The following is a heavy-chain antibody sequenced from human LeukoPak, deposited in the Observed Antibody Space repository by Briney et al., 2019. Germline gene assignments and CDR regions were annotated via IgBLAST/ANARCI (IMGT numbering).Heavy chain of an antibody. Sequence: GGSLRLSCTTSGFTFSSYAMSWVRQAPGKGLEWVSTITPSDSTTFYADSVKGRFTISRDNSKNTLYLQMNSPRAEDSAVYYCAKDPIGYIPNWFDPWGQGTLVTVSS. CDR1: GFTFSSYA. J-gene: IGHJ5*02. CDR2: ITPSDSTT. D-gene: IGHD1-1*01. V-gene: IGHV3-23*01. CDR3: AKDPIGYIPNWFDP.